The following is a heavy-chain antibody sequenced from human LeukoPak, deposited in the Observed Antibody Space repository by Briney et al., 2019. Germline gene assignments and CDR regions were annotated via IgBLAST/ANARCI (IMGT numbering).Heavy chain of an antibody. CDR1: GFTVTSNY. J-gene: IGHJ4*02. Sequence: GGSLRLSCAASGFTVTSNYMSWVRQAPGKGLEWVSVIYSDGNTYYADSVKGRFTISRDNSKNTLYIQMNSLRAEDTAVYYCARATLGGATNYWGQGTLVTVSS. V-gene: IGHV3-53*01. D-gene: IGHD5-12*01. CDR2: IYSDGNT. CDR3: ARATLGGATNY.